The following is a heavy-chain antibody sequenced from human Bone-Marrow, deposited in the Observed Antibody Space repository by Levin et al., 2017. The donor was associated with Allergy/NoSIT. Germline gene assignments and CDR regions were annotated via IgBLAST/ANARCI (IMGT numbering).Heavy chain of an antibody. Sequence: LGESLKISCAASGFTVSSNHMSWVRQAPGKGLEWVSLIYSGGRRYYADSVRGRFTISRDNSKNTLYLQLNSLRAEDTAVYYCAIYGSGNDYSAFDIWGQGTMVTVSS. CDR2: IYSGGRR. CDR3: AIYGSGNDYSAFDI. CDR1: GFTVSSNH. D-gene: IGHD3-10*01. V-gene: IGHV3-53*01. J-gene: IGHJ3*02.